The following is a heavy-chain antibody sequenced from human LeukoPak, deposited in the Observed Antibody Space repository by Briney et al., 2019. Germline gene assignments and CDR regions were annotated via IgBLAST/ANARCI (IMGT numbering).Heavy chain of an antibody. CDR2: ISAYNGNT. CDR3: ARESEYSRSVVMEY. Sequence: ASVKVSCKASGYTFTTYGISWVRPAPGQGLEWMGWISAYNGNTNYAQKVQGRVTMTRDTSTSTAYMELRSLTSDDTAVYYCARESEYSRSVVMEYWGQGTLGTVSS. V-gene: IGHV1-18*01. CDR1: GYTFTTYG. D-gene: IGHD6-6*01. J-gene: IGHJ4*02.